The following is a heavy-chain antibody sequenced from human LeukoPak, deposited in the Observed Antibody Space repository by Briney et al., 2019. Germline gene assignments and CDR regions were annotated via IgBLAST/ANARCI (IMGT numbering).Heavy chain of an antibody. CDR1: GGSIRDYQ. V-gene: IGHV4-4*09. CDR3: ATSYDYKAAPFDL. Sequence: SETLSLTCAVSGGSIRDYQWSWIRQPPGRGLEWIGHINANGRTDYNPSLRSRLTFSVDTSRDQFSLKLSSVTAADTAIYYCATSYDYKAAPFDLWGQGTLVTVSS. J-gene: IGHJ4*02. D-gene: IGHD5-12*01. CDR2: INANGRT.